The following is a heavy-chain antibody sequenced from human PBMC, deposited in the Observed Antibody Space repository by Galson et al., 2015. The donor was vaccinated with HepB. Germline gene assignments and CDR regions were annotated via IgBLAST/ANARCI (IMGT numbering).Heavy chain of an antibody. CDR1: GYNFYTHD. V-gene: IGHV1-18*01. CDR2: IRPYNRKT. CDR3: ARHITTFGVGGAYMDV. J-gene: IGHJ6*03. D-gene: IGHD3-3*01. Sequence: SVKVSCKASGYNFYTHDISWVRQAPGQGLEWMGRIRPYNRKTDYAQKFQGRVTMTTDTSTRTAYMEVRSLRSDDTAVYYCARHITTFGVGGAYMDVWGKGTTVTVSS.